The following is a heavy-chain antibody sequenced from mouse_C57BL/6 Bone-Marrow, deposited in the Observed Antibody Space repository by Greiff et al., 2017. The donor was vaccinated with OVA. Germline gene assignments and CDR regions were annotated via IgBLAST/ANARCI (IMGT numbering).Heavy chain of an antibody. J-gene: IGHJ3*01. Sequence: VQRVESGAELARPGASVKLSCKASGYTFTSYGISWVKQRTGQGLVWIGEIYPRSGNTYYNEKFKGKATLTADKSSSTAYMELRSLTAEDSAVDFGARGAYWGQGTLVTVSA. CDR2: IYPRSGNT. V-gene: IGHV1-81*01. CDR3: ARGAY. CDR1: GYTFTSYG.